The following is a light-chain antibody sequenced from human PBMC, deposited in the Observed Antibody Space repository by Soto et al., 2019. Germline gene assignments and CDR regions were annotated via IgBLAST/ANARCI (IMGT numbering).Light chain of an antibody. CDR1: QNSNSIY. CDR2: GAS. Sequence: VFTQSPGTLSLPPGERATLSCRATQNSNSIYLAWYQQKPGQAPRLLIYGASRRATGIPDRFSGSGSGTVFTLTISSPEPEDCAMYYCQQIDSSPWTFGQGTKVEI. CDR3: QQIDSSPWT. V-gene: IGKV3-20*01. J-gene: IGKJ1*01.